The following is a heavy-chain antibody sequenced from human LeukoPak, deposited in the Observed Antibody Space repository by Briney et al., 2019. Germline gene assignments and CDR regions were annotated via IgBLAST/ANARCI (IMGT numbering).Heavy chain of an antibody. D-gene: IGHD2/OR15-2a*01. CDR3: VLAMGEYFDY. CDR1: GYTFTDHY. J-gene: IGHJ4*02. Sequence: ASVKVSCKASGYTFTDHYLHWVRQAPGQGLEWVGWTNPKTGGTKYAQRFQDRVTMSRDTSIRTAYMELRRLMSDDTAVYYCVLAMGEYFDYWGQGTLVTVSS. CDR2: TNPKTGGT. V-gene: IGHV1-2*02.